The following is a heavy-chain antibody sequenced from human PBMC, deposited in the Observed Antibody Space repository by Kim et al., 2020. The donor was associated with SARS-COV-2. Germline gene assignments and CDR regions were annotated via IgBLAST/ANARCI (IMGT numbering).Heavy chain of an antibody. CDR2: IYYSGST. V-gene: IGHV4-59*08. D-gene: IGHD3-22*01. Sequence: SETLSLTCTVSGGSISSYYWSWIRQPPGKGLEWIGYIYYSGSTNYNPSLKSRVTISVDTSKNQFSLKLSSVTAADTAVYYCARHEGVGGTMIVGLRQGFFAFDIWGQGTMVTVSS. CDR3: ARHEGVGGTMIVGLRQGFFAFDI. CDR1: GGSISSYY. J-gene: IGHJ3*02.